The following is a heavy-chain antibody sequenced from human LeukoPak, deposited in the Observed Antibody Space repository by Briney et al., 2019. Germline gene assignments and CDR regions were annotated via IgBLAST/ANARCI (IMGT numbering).Heavy chain of an antibody. J-gene: IGHJ4*02. CDR3: TTDWVVRGVIGSFDY. CDR1: GFTFSNAW. V-gene: IGHV3-15*01. Sequence: GGSLRLSCAASGFTFSNAWMSWVRQAPGKGLEWVGRIKSKTDGGTTDYAAPVKGRFTISRDDSKNTLYLQMNSLKTEDTAVYYCTTDWVVRGVIGSFDYWGQGTLVTVSS. D-gene: IGHD3-10*01. CDR2: IKSKTDGGTT.